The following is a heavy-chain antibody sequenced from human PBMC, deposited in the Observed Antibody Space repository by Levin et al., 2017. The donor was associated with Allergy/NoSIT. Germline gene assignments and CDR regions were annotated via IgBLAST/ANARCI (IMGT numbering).Heavy chain of an antibody. CDR2: ISGSGGST. D-gene: IGHD1-26*01. V-gene: IGHV3-23*01. CDR1: GFTFRSYA. Sequence: LSLPCAASGFTFRSYAMSWVRQAPGKGLEWVSAISGSGGSTYYADSVKGRFTISSDNSKNTLYLQMNSLRAEDTAVYYCAKDQSQGALDYWGQGTLVTVSS. J-gene: IGHJ4*02. CDR3: AKDQSQGALDY.